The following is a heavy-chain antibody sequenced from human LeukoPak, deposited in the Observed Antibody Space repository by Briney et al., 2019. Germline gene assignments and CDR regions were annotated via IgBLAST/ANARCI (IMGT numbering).Heavy chain of an antibody. D-gene: IGHD3-3*01. CDR3: ATESPYYDFWSGLNGMDV. V-gene: IGHV1-24*01. CDR1: GYTLTELS. Sequence: ASVKVSCKVSGYTLTELSMHWVRQAPGKGLEWMGGFDPEDGETIYAQEFQGRVTMTEDTSTDTAYMELSSLRSEDTAVYYCATESPYYDFWSGLNGMDVWGQGTTVTVSS. CDR2: FDPEDGET. J-gene: IGHJ6*02.